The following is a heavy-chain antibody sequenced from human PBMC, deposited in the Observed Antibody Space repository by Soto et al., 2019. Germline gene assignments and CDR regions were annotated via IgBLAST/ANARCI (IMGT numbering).Heavy chain of an antibody. D-gene: IGHD3-10*01. J-gene: IGHJ3*02. CDR1: GFTFGDYA. Sequence: GGSLRLSCTASGFTFGDYAMSWFRQAPGKGLEWVGFIRSKAYGGTTEYAASVKGRFTISRDDSKSIAYLQMNSLKTEDTAVYYCTREGSRITMVRGDLDAFDIWGQGTMVTVSS. V-gene: IGHV3-49*03. CDR2: IRSKAYGGTT. CDR3: TREGSRITMVRGDLDAFDI.